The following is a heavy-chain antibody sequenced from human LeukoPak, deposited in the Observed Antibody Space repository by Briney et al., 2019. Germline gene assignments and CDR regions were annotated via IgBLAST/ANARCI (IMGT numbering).Heavy chain of an antibody. CDR3: AKEGAYCSSTSCNQVTLFGLNGMDV. Sequence: GGSLRLSCAASGFTFSSHGMHWVRQAPAKGLEWVSAISGSGGSTHYADSVKGRFTISRDNSKNTLYVQMNSLRAEDTAVYYCAKEGAYCSSTSCNQVTLFGLNGMDVWGQGTTVTVSS. D-gene: IGHD2-2*01. CDR2: ISGSGGST. J-gene: IGHJ6*02. V-gene: IGHV3-23*01. CDR1: GFTFSSHG.